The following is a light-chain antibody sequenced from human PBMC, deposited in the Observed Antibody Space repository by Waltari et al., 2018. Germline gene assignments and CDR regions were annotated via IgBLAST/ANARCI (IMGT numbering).Light chain of an antibody. V-gene: IGKV1-12*01. J-gene: IGKJ4*01. Sequence: DIQMTQSPPSVSASVGDRVPITCRASQGIRSWLSWYQQKPGKAPKLLNYATSNLQSGVPSRFSGSGSGTEFTLTISSLQPEDVATYYCQEANSFPLTFGGGTKVEI. CDR3: QEANSFPLT. CDR2: ATS. CDR1: QGIRSW.